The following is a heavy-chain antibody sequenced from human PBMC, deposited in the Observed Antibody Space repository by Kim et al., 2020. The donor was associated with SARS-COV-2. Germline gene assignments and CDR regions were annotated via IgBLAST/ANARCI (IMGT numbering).Heavy chain of an antibody. CDR2: INHSGST. CDR1: GGSFSGYY. CDR3: ASAHRSWYFPWPWFDP. V-gene: IGHV4-34*01. J-gene: IGHJ5*02. Sequence: SETLSLTCAVYGGSFSGYYWTWIRQPPGKGLEWIGEINHSGSTNYNPSLKSRVTISVDTSKNQFSLKLSSVIAADTAVYYCASAHRSWYFPWPWFDPWGQGTLVTVSS. D-gene: IGHD6-13*01.